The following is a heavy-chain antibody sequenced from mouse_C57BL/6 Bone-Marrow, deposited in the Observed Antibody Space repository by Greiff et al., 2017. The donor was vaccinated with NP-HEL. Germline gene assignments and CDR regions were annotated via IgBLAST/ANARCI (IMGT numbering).Heavy chain of an antibody. J-gene: IGHJ4*01. CDR2: INPNYGTT. CDR1: GYSFTDYN. CDR3: ARGRGKQRAQATMDY. D-gene: IGHD3-2*02. Sequence: VQLKQSGPELVKPGASVKISCKASGYSFTDYNMNWVKQSNGKSLEWIGVINPNYGTTSYNQKFKGKATLTVDQSSSTAYMQLNSLTSEDSAVYYCARGRGKQRAQATMDYWGKGTSVTVSS. V-gene: IGHV1-39*01.